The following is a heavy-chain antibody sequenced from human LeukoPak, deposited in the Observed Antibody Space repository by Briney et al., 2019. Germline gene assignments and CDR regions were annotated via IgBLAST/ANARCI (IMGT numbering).Heavy chain of an antibody. CDR2: ISAYNGNT. J-gene: IGHJ5*02. D-gene: IGHD3-10*01. CDR1: GYTFTSYG. CDR3: ARMHYYGSGSSNWFDP. Sequence: ASVKVSCKASGYTFTSYGISWVRQAPGQGLEWMGRISAYNGNTNYAQKLQGRVTMTTDTSTSTAYMELRSLRSDDTAVYYCARMHYYGSGSSNWFDPWGQGTLVTVSS. V-gene: IGHV1-18*01.